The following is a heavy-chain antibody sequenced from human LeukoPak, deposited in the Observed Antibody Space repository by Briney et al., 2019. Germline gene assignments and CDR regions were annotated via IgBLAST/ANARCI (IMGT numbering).Heavy chain of an antibody. V-gene: IGHV3-7*01. Sequence: GGSLRLSCAASGFTFSSYWVSWVRQAPGKGLEWVANIKQDGSEKYYVDSVKGRFTISRDNAKNSLYLQMNSLRAEDTAVYYCARDPGYYYYYYMDVWGKGTTVTVSS. J-gene: IGHJ6*03. CDR2: IKQDGSEK. CDR1: GFTFSSYW. CDR3: ARDPGYYYYYYMDV.